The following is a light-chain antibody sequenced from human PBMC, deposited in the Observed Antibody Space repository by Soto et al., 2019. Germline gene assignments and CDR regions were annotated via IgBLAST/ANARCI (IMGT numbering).Light chain of an antibody. CDR3: QKYYNAPRT. V-gene: IGKV1-27*01. J-gene: IGKJ1*01. CDR1: QDIANY. Sequence: DIQMTQSPSSLTASVGDRVTITCRASQDIANYLAWYQQKPGKVPELLIFAAITLQSGVPSRFSGSGSGTDFTLTISSLQPEDVATYYCQKYYNAPRTFAQGTKVE. CDR2: AAI.